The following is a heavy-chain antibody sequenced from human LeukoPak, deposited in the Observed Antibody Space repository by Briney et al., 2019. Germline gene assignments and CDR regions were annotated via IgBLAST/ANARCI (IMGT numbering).Heavy chain of an antibody. V-gene: IGHV4-59*01. CDR3: ATQQLRAFDI. J-gene: IGHJ3*02. CDR1: GGSISSYY. Sequence: SETLSLTCTVSGGSISSYYWSWIRQPPGKGLEWIGYIYYSGSTNYNPSPKSRVTISVDTSKNQFSLKLSSVTAADTAVYYCATQQLRAFDIWGQGTMVTVSS. D-gene: IGHD6-13*01. CDR2: IYYSGST.